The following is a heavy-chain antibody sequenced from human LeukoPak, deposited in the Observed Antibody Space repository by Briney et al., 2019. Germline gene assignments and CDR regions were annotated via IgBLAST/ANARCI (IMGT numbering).Heavy chain of an antibody. CDR3: ARGRRLLYDSSGYSVTRNFDY. V-gene: IGHV3-48*03. D-gene: IGHD3-22*01. J-gene: IGHJ4*02. CDR1: GFTFSSYE. CDR2: ISSSGSTI. Sequence: GGSLRLSCAASGFTFSSYEMNWVRQAPGKGLEWVSYISSSGSTIYYADSVKGRFTISRDNAKNSLYLQMNSLRAEDTAVYYCARGRRLLYDSSGYSVTRNFDYWGQGTLVTVSS.